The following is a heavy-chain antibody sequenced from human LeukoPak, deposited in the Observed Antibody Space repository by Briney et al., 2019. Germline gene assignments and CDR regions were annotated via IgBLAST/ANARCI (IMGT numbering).Heavy chain of an antibody. V-gene: IGHV4-59*01. Sequence: SETLSLTCTVSGGSISSYYWSWIRQPPGKGLEWIGYIYYSGSTNYNPSLKSRVTMSVDTSKNQFSLKLSSVTAADTAVYYCGRGRNWFDPWGQGTLVTVSS. CDR2: IYYSGST. CDR3: GRGRNWFDP. J-gene: IGHJ5*02. CDR1: GGSISSYY.